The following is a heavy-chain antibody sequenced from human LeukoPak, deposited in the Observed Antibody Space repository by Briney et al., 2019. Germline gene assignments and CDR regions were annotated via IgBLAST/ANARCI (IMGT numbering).Heavy chain of an antibody. CDR1: GFTFSSYA. CDR2: ISYDGSNK. Sequence: GGSLRLSCAASGFTFSSYAMHWVRQAPGKGLEWVAVISYDGSNKYYADSVKGRFTISRDNSKNTLYLQMNSLRAGDTAVYYCARDPGGLTVTTGALFDYWGQGTLVTVSS. CDR3: ARDPGGLTVTTGALFDY. J-gene: IGHJ4*02. D-gene: IGHD4-17*01. V-gene: IGHV3-30-3*01.